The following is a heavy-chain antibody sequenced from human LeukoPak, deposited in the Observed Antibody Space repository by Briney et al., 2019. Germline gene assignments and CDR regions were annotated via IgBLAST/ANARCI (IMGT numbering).Heavy chain of an antibody. CDR2: ISCDAGRK. CDR3: ARDLDGSGGFDY. J-gene: IGHJ4*02. Sequence: GGSLRLSCAASGFTFSTYAIHWVRQAPGKGLEWVAIISCDAGRKFYADSVKGRFTISRDNSKNTLYLQMNSLRAEDTAVYYCARDLDGSGGFDYWGQGTLVTVSS. V-gene: IGHV3-30*04. D-gene: IGHD3-10*01. CDR1: GFTFSTYA.